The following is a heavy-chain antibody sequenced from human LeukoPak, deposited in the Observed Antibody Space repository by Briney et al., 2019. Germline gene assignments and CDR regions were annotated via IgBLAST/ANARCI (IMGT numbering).Heavy chain of an antibody. D-gene: IGHD3-9*01. CDR1: GFTFSSYA. CDR2: ISGSGGST. Sequence: GGSLRLSCAASGFTFSSYAMSWVRQAPGKGLEWVSAISGSGGSTYYADSVKGRFTISRDNSKNTLYLQMNSLRAEDTAVYYCANPHLYYDTSNWFDPWGQGTLVTVSS. CDR3: ANPHLYYDTSNWFDP. V-gene: IGHV3-23*01. J-gene: IGHJ5*02.